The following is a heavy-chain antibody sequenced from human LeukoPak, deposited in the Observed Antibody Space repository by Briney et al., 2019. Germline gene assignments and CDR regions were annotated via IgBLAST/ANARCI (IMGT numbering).Heavy chain of an antibody. J-gene: IGHJ2*01. Sequence: SETLSLTCAVYGGSFSGYYWTWIRQHPGKGLEWIGYIYHSGSSYYNPSLWSRATISVDTSTNQFSLNLNSVTAADTALYFCARAILTPSGYVWYFDLWGRGTLVTVSS. CDR1: GGSFSGYY. CDR3: ARAILTPSGYVWYFDL. D-gene: IGHD5-12*01. V-gene: IGHV4-34*09. CDR2: IYHSGSS.